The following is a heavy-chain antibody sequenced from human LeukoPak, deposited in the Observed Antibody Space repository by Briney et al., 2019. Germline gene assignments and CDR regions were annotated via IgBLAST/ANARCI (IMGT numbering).Heavy chain of an antibody. CDR3: ARGLSPYYYYYMDV. Sequence: PSETLSLTCAVYGGSFSGYYWSWIRQPPGKGLEWIGEINHSGSTNYNPPLKSRVTISVDTSKNQFSLKLSSVTAADTAVYYCARGLSPYYYYYMDVWGKGTTVTVSS. V-gene: IGHV4-34*01. D-gene: IGHD3-16*02. J-gene: IGHJ6*03. CDR1: GGSFSGYY. CDR2: INHSGST.